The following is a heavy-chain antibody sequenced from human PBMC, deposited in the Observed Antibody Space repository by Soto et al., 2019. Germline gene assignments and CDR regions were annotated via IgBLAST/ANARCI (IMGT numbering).Heavy chain of an antibody. CDR2: IDPSDSYT. CDR1: GYSFTVYC. J-gene: IGHJ6*02. CDR3: TRLTYSNYYYGMDV. V-gene: IGHV5-10-1*01. D-gene: IGHD4-4*01. Sequence: GESLKISCNGSGYSFTVYCISLVLQMPGKGLDWMGRIDPSDSYTNYSPSFQGHVTISADKSIGTAYLQMNSLKTEDTAVYYCTRLTYSNYYYGMDVWGQGTTVTVSS.